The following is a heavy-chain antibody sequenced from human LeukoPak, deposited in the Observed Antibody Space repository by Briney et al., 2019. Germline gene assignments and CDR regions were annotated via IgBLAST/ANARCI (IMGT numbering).Heavy chain of an antibody. J-gene: IGHJ5*02. V-gene: IGHV4-61*02. CDR1: GGSISSGSYY. Sequence: SETLSLTCTVSGGSISSGSYYWSWIRQPAGKGLEWIGRIYTSGSTNYNPSLKSRVTISVDTSKNQFSLKLSSVTAADTAVYYCAREGYYGSGSYSRFDPWGQGTLVTVSS. CDR2: IYTSGST. D-gene: IGHD3-10*01. CDR3: AREGYYGSGSYSRFDP.